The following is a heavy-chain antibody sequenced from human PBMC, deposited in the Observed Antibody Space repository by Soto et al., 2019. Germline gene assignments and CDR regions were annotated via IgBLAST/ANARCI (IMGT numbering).Heavy chain of an antibody. CDR3: AKANLHYYDSSGYQDTFDY. J-gene: IGHJ4*02. D-gene: IGHD3-22*01. CDR1: GFTFSSYS. CDR2: ISSSSSYI. V-gene: IGHV3-21*01. Sequence: PGGSLRLSCAASGFTFSSYSMNWVRQAPGKGLEWVSSISSSSSYIYYADSVKGRFTISRDNAKNSLYLQMNSLRAEDTAVYYCAKANLHYYDSSGYQDTFDYWGQGTLVNVSS.